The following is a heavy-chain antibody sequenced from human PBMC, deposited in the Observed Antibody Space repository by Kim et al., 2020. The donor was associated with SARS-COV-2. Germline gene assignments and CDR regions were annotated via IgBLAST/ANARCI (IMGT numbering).Heavy chain of an antibody. CDR3: AMSYYDILTGYYHYFDY. V-gene: IGHV1-46*01. J-gene: IGHJ4*02. Sequence: ASVKVSCKASGYTFTSYYMHWVRQAPGQGLEWMGIINPSGGSTSYAQKFQGRVTMTRDTSTSTVYMELSSLRSEDTAVYYCAMSYYDILTGYYHYFDYWGQGSLVTVSS. CDR1: GYTFTSYY. D-gene: IGHD3-9*01. CDR2: INPSGGST.